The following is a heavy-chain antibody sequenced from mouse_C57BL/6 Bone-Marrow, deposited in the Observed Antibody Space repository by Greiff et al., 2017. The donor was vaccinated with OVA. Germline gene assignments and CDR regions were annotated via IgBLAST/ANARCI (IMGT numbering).Heavy chain of an antibody. CDR3: AKLYYGKGYYAMDY. CDR2: IWGGGST. D-gene: IGHD2-1*01. J-gene: IGHJ4*01. V-gene: IGHV2-9*01. CDR1: GFSLTRYG. Sequence: VQLQESGPGLVAPSQSLSITCTVSGFSLTRYGVDWVRQPPGTGLEWLGVIWGGGSTNYNSALMSRLSISKDNSKSQVFLKMNSLQTDDTAMYYSAKLYYGKGYYAMDYWGQGTSVTVSS.